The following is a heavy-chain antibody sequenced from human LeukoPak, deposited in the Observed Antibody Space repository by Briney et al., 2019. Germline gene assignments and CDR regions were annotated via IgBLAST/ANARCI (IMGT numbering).Heavy chain of an antibody. CDR3: TTDVYPAAGTY. Sequence: GGSLRLSCAASGFTFRYAWMSWVRQAPGKGLEWVGRIKSKTDGGTTDYAAPVKGRFTISRDDSKNTLYLQMNSLKTEDTAVYYCTTDVYPAAGTYWGQGTLVTVSS. CDR2: IKSKTDGGTT. CDR1: GFTFRYAW. D-gene: IGHD6-13*01. J-gene: IGHJ4*02. V-gene: IGHV3-15*01.